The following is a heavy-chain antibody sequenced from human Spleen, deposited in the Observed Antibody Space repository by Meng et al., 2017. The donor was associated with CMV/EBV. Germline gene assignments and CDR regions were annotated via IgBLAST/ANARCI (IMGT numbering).Heavy chain of an antibody. Sequence: GESLKISCTASGFTFSSYSMNWVRQAPGKGLERVSFISSGSSYIYYADAVKGRFTISRDNAKNSLYLQMNSLRAEDTALYYCAIVVVITGKDVFDIWGQGTLVTVSS. CDR2: ISSGSSYI. CDR1: GFTFSSYS. V-gene: IGHV3-21*01. D-gene: IGHD3-22*01. CDR3: AIVVVITGKDVFDI. J-gene: IGHJ3*02.